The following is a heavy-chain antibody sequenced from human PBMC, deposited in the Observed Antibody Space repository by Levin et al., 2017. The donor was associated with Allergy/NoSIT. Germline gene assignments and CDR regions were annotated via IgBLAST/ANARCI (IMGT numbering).Heavy chain of an antibody. D-gene: IGHD6-6*01. CDR3: ATRLYTSSSENFQH. CDR1: GYSFASYW. CDR2: IYPDDSDT. Sequence: GGSLRLSCKGSGYSFASYWIGWVRQMPGKGLEWMGIIYPDDSDTRYSPSFRGQVTISADKSISTAYLQWSSLKASDTAMYDCATRLYTSSSENFQHWGQGTLVTVSS. V-gene: IGHV5-51*01. J-gene: IGHJ1*01.